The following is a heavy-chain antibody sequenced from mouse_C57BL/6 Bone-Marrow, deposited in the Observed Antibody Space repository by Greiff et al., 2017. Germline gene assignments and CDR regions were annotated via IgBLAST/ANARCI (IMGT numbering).Heavy chain of an antibody. V-gene: IGHV6-6*01. CDR1: GFTFSDAW. Sequence: EVKLMESGGGLVQPGGSMKLSCAASGFTFSDAWMDWVRQSPGQGLEWVAEIRNNANNHATYYAESVKGRFTISRDDSKSSVYMQMNSLRAEDTGIYYCTRSLSQATSFAYWGQGTLVTVSA. D-gene: IGHD3-2*02. J-gene: IGHJ3*01. CDR3: TRSLSQATSFAY. CDR2: IRNNANNHAT.